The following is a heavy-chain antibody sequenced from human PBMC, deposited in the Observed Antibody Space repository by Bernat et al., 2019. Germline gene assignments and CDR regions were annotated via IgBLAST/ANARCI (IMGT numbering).Heavy chain of an antibody. CDR3: ASLYYYDSSGYPHDAFDI. Sequence: EVQLVESGGGLVQPGGSLRLSCAASGFTVSSNYMSWVRQAPGKGLEWVSVIYSGGSTYYADSVKGRFTISRDNSKNTLYLQMNSLRAEDTAVYYCASLYYYDSSGYPHDAFDIWGQGTMVTVSS. V-gene: IGHV3-66*01. J-gene: IGHJ3*02. D-gene: IGHD3-22*01. CDR1: GFTVSSNY. CDR2: IYSGGST.